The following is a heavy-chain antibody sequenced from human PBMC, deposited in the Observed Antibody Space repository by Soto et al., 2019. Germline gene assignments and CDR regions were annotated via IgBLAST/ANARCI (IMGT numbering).Heavy chain of an antibody. Sequence: GGSLRLSCAASGFTFSSFGMHWVRQAPGKGLEWVALLSYDGSKEYYADSVKGRFSVSRDNSKNTLYLQMNSLRVEDTAVYFCAKRLLRGTTLSVLDYWGRGTMVTVYS. D-gene: IGHD4-17*01. CDR3: AKRLLRGTTLSVLDY. CDR1: GFTFSSFG. CDR2: LSYDGSKE. V-gene: IGHV3-30*18. J-gene: IGHJ4*02.